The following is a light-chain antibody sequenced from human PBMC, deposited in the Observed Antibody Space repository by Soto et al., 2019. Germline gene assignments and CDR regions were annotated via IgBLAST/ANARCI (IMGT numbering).Light chain of an antibody. CDR1: QSVFRNY. CDR2: GAS. CDR3: QQYGSSPST. Sequence: EIVLTQSPGTLSLSPGERVTLSCRASQSVFRNYLAWYQQKPGQAPRLLIYGASTRAAGISDRFSGSGSGTHFTLTVNRLEPADFAVYYCQQYGSSPSTFGGGTKVEIK. V-gene: IGKV3-20*01. J-gene: IGKJ4*01.